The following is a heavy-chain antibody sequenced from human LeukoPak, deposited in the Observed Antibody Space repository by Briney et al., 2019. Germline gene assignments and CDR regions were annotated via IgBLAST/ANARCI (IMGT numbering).Heavy chain of an antibody. V-gene: IGHV3-23*01. J-gene: IGHJ4*02. Sequence: GGSLRLSCAASGFTFSSYAMSWVRQAPGKGLEWVSAISGSGSTYYADSVKGRFTISRDNSKNTLYLQMNSLRAEDTAVYYCAKTYYYDSSGYYGYDYWGQGTLVTVSS. D-gene: IGHD3-22*01. CDR3: AKTYYYDSSGYYGYDY. CDR1: GFTFSSYA. CDR2: ISGSGST.